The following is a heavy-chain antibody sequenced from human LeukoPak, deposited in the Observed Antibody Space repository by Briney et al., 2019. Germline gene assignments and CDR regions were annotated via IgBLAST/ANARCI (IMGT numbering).Heavy chain of an antibody. V-gene: IGHV3-33*01. CDR1: GFIFSDYG. D-gene: IGHD4-23*01. Sequence: PGGSLRLSCAASGFIFSDYGMHWVCQAPGKGLEWVAALWYDGSKKYYADSMKGRLTISRDNSKNTLYLQMNNLRAEDTAVYYCARRDGDNDRGFEYWGQGTLVIVSS. J-gene: IGHJ4*02. CDR3: ARRDGDNDRGFEY. CDR2: LWYDGSKK.